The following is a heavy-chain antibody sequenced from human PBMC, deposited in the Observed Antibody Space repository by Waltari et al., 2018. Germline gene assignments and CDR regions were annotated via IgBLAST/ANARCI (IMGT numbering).Heavy chain of an antibody. Sequence: QVQLQQWGAGLLKPSETLSLTCAVYGGSFSGYYWSWIRQPPGKGLEWIGEINHSGSTNYNPSLKSRVTISVDTSKNQFSLKLSSVTAADTAVYYCARRRGWLQPYYFDYWGQGTLVIVSS. CDR1: GGSFSGYY. CDR3: ARRRGWLQPYYFDY. J-gene: IGHJ4*02. V-gene: IGHV4-34*01. CDR2: INHSGST. D-gene: IGHD5-12*01.